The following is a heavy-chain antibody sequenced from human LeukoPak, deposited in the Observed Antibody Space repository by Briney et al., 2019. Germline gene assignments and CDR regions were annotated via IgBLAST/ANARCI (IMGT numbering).Heavy chain of an antibody. CDR1: GFTFSGYD. Sequence: PGGSLRLSRAASGFTFSGYDMLWVRQAPGKGLEWVAVISYDGSNKYYADSVKGRFTISRYNSKNTLYLQMNSLRAEDTAVYYCARKGGERTYDYRGQGTLVTVSS. D-gene: IGHD3-10*01. CDR3: ARKGGERTYDY. J-gene: IGHJ4*02. V-gene: IGHV3-30*04. CDR2: ISYDGSNK.